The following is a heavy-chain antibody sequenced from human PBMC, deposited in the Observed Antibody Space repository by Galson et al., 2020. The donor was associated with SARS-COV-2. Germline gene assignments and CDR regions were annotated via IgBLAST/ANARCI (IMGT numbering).Heavy chain of an antibody. D-gene: IGHD1-26*01. CDR1: SLSANQVG. CDR2: IYWNDDK. J-gene: IGHJ3*01. V-gene: IGHV2-5*01. CDR3: AHLNTGSYYTFDV. Sequence: SLSANQVGVGWIRQPPGKALEWLAHIYWNDDKYYSPSLKSRLTISKDTSKNLVVLTMTNMDPVDTATYYCAHLNTGSYYTFDVWGQGTLVTVSS.